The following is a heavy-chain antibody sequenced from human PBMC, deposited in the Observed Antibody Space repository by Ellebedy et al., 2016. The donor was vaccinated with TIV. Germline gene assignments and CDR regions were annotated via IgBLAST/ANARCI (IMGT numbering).Heavy chain of an antibody. V-gene: IGHV1-69*06. CDR2: IIPIFGTA. J-gene: IGHJ6*02. D-gene: IGHD2-2*01. CDR1: GGTFSSYA. Sequence: SVKVSCXASGGTFSSYAISWVRQAPGQGLEWMGGIIPIFGTANYAQKFQGRVTITADKSTSTAYMELSSLRSEDTAVYYCARERVHCSSTSCYSYGMDVWGQGTTVTVSS. CDR3: ARERVHCSSTSCYSYGMDV.